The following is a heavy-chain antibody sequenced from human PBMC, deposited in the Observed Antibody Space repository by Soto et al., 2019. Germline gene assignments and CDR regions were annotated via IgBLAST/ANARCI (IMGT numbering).Heavy chain of an antibody. V-gene: IGHV4-4*02. CDR3: ARFNSGSYYEAFDI. CDR1: GGSISSSNW. J-gene: IGHJ3*02. CDR2: IYHSGST. Sequence: SETLSLTCAVSGGSISSSNWWSWVRQPPGKGLEWSGEIYHSGSTNYNPSLKSRVTISVDKSKNQFSLKLSSVTAADTAVYYCARFNSGSYYEAFDIWGQGTMVTVSS. D-gene: IGHD1-26*01.